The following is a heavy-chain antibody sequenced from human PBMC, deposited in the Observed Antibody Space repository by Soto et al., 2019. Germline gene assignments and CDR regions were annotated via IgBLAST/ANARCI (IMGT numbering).Heavy chain of an antibody. J-gene: IGHJ4*02. Sequence: ASVKVSCKASGYTFNRYAISWVRQAPGQGLEWMGWISAYNGNTNYAQKLQGRVTMTTDTSTSTAYMELRSLRSDDTAVYYCARLCYYDSSGYYYVEDFWGQGTLVTVSS. D-gene: IGHD3-22*01. V-gene: IGHV1-18*01. CDR1: GYTFNRYA. CDR2: ISAYNGNT. CDR3: ARLCYYDSSGYYYVEDF.